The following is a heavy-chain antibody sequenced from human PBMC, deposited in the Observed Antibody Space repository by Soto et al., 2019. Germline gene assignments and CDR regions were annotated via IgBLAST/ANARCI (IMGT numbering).Heavy chain of an antibody. V-gene: IGHV3-23*01. D-gene: IGHD6-19*01. CDR2: ISCCGGST. CDR1: GFNFKKFA. Sequence: PGGSLRRSCEASGFNFKKFAMGWVRQAPGEGLEWVSGISCCGGSTFYADSVKGRFSLARDDSKNTLSLQLNSLRVEDTAHYYCAKADGERWLIPDVDKWGEGTQV. CDR3: AKADGERWLIPDVDK. J-gene: IGHJ4*02.